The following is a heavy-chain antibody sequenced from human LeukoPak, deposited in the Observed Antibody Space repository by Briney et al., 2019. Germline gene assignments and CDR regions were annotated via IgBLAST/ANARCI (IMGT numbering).Heavy chain of an antibody. D-gene: IGHD3-3*01. J-gene: IGHJ4*02. V-gene: IGHV3-30*02. CDR1: GFTFSSYG. CDR2: IHYDGSNK. Sequence: GGSLRLSCAASGFTFSSYGMHWVRQAPGKGLEWVAFIHYDGSNKYYADSVKGRFTISRDNSKNTLYLQMNSLRAEDTAVYYCAKEQRGLTYYDFWSGYSPDYWGQGTLVTVSS. CDR3: AKEQRGLTYYDFWSGYSPDY.